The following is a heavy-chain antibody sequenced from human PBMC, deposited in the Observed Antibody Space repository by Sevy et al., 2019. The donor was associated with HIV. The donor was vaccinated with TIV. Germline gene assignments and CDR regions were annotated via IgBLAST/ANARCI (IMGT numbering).Heavy chain of an antibody. J-gene: IGHJ4*02. CDR1: GFTFSAYC. Sequence: GGSLRLSCVASGFTFSAYCMAWVRQAPGKGLEWVANMKKDRSEKYHVNTVRGRFTISRENARNSLYLQMNSLRVDDTGIYYCATDAYSGLDNWGQGTLVTVSS. CDR2: MKKDRSEK. V-gene: IGHV3-7*01. D-gene: IGHD1-26*01. CDR3: ATDAYSGLDN.